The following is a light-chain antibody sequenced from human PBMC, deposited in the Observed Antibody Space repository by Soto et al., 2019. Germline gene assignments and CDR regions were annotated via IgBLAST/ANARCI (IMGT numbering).Light chain of an antibody. Sequence: DIEMAQSPSTLSASVGDTVTITCRASQSISSWLAWYQQKPGKAPKLLIYDASSLESGVPSRFSGSGSGTEFSLTISSLQPDDFATYYCQQYNSYLTFGGGTKVDIK. V-gene: IGKV1-5*01. CDR3: QQYNSYLT. CDR2: DAS. CDR1: QSISSW. J-gene: IGKJ4*01.